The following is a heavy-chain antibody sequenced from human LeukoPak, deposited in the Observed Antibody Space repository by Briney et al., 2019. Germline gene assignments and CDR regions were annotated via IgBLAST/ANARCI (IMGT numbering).Heavy chain of an antibody. CDR3: VRSLSWSGFDV. CDR1: GFIFSSYE. D-gene: IGHD3-3*01. V-gene: IGHV3-48*03. CDR2: IGPSVSTI. J-gene: IGHJ4*02. Sequence: GGPLRLSCAASGFIFSSYEMNWVRQAPGKGLEWVSYIGPSVSTIFYADSVKGRFTMSRDNAQSSLYLQMNSLRVEDMAVYYCVRSLSWSGFDVWGQGTVVTVSS.